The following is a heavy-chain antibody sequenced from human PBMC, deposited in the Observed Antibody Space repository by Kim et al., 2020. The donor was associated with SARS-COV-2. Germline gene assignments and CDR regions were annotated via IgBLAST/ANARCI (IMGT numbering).Heavy chain of an antibody. Sequence: GGSLRLSCAASGFTFSSYAMSWVRQAPGKGLEWVSAISGSGGSTYYADSVKGRFTISRDNSKNTLYLQMNSLRAEDTAVYYCAKDSRGSWSVDYYGMDVWGQGTTVTVSS. CDR2: ISGSGGST. V-gene: IGHV3-23*01. J-gene: IGHJ6*02. CDR1: GFTFSSYA. CDR3: AKDSRGSWSVDYYGMDV. D-gene: IGHD6-13*01.